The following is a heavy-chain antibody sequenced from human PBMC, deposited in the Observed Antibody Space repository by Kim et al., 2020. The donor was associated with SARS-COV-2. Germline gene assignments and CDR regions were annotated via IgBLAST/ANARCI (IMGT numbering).Heavy chain of an antibody. CDR3: ARGIPMAGFDY. J-gene: IGHJ4*02. CDR2: T. Sequence: TNYNPSLKSRVTISVDTSKNQFSLKLSAVTAADTAVYYCARGIPMAGFDYWGQGTLVTVSS. D-gene: IGHD2-2*02. V-gene: IGHV4-34*09.